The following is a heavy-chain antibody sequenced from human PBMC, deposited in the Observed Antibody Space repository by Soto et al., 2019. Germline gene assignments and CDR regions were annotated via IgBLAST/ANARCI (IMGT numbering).Heavy chain of an antibody. V-gene: IGHV4-30-4*01. Sequence: QVQLQESGPGLVKPSQTLSLTCTVSGGSISSGDYYWSWIRQPPGKGLEWIGYIYYSGSTYYNPSLKSRVTISVDTSKNQFSLKLSSVTAADTAVYYCAREVVAARPGFYYYYGMDVWGQGTTVTVSS. CDR2: IYYSGST. D-gene: IGHD6-6*01. CDR3: AREVVAARPGFYYYYGMDV. J-gene: IGHJ6*02. CDR1: GGSISSGDYY.